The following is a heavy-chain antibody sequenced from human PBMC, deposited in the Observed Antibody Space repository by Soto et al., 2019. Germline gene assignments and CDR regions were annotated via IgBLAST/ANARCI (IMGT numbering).Heavy chain of an antibody. CDR1: GGSISRGDYY. V-gene: IGHV4-30-4*01. J-gene: IGHJ5*02. Sequence: QVQLQESGPGLVKPSQTLSLTCTVSGGSISRGDYYWSWIRQPPGKGLEWIGYIYYSGSTYYNPSLKRRVTISVDTSKNQFSLKLSSVTAADTAVDYCARESAPKWFDPWGQGTLVTVSS. CDR3: ARESAPKWFDP. CDR2: IYYSGST.